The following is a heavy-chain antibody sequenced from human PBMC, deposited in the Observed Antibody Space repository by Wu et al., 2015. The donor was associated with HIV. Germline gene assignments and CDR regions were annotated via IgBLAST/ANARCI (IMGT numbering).Heavy chain of an antibody. V-gene: IGHV1-2*02. CDR1: GHTFAAYY. CDR2: IQPNSGVT. J-gene: IGHJ4*02. Sequence: QVQLVQSGADVKEPGASLKVSCKASGHTFAAYYVHWVRQAPGQGLEWMGWIQPNSGVTKNAQTFRGRLTMTRDTSINTVYMELSRLRFDDTALYYCTERLREWGQGSLVTVSS. D-gene: IGHD5-24*01. CDR3: TERLRE.